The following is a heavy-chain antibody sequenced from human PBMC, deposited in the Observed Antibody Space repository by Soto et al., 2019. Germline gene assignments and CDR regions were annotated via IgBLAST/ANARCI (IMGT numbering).Heavy chain of an antibody. CDR2: ISSSGSTI. Sequence: GVLRLSCAAAGFIFSDYYMSWIRQAPGKGLEWVSDISSSGSTIYYADSVKARFTVSSDNAQTSLYLQMNSLRDEDAAVYYCARVYYYNSSGYDVWGQGTLVTVSS. D-gene: IGHD3-22*01. J-gene: IGHJ4*02. CDR3: ARVYYYNSSGYDV. V-gene: IGHV3-11*01. CDR1: GFIFSDYY.